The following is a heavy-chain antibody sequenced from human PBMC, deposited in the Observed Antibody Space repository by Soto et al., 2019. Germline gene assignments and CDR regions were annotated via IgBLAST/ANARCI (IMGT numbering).Heavy chain of an antibody. Sequence: GGSLRLSCAASGFTFSSYAMSWVRQAPGKGLEWVPAISGSGASTYYADSVKGRVTISRDNSKNTLYLQMNSLRSEDTAVYYCDNSEYYGILTGYFTGFDYWGQGTLVTVSS. CDR3: DNSEYYGILTGYFTGFDY. J-gene: IGHJ4*02. D-gene: IGHD3-9*01. CDR2: ISGSGAST. CDR1: GFTFSSYA. V-gene: IGHV3-23*01.